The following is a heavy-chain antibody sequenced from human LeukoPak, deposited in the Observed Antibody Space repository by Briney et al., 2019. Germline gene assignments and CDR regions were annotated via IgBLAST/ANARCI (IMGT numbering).Heavy chain of an antibody. J-gene: IGHJ4*02. D-gene: IGHD3-10*01. CDR1: GHTFTSYD. Sequence: ASVKVSCKASGHTFTSYDINWLRQATGQGLEWMGWMNPNSGNTGYAQKFQGRVTITRNTSISTAYMELSSLRSEDTAVYYCARGGYSYGSYYYGSGSYNYWGQGTLVTVSS. CDR3: ARGGYSYGSYYYGSGSYNY. CDR2: MNPNSGNT. V-gene: IGHV1-8*03.